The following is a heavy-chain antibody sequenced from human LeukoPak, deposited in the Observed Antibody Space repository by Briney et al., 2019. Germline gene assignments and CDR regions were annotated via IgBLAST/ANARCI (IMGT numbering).Heavy chain of an antibody. CDR3: ARDRLGPSFSVSHFDL. D-gene: IGHD3-3*02. V-gene: IGHV3-53*01. CDR2: IYSGGST. Sequence: GGSLRLSCAVSGVTVSSSYMSWVRQAPGKGLEWVSVIYSGGSTYYADSVKGRFTISRDNAKNSLYLRMDSLRAEDTALYYCARDRLGPSFSVSHFDLWGQGTLVTVSS. CDR1: GVTVSSSY. J-gene: IGHJ4*02.